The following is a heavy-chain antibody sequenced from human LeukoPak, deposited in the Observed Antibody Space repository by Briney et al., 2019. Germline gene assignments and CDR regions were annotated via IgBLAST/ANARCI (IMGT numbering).Heavy chain of an antibody. CDR2: IKSKGGGETT. J-gene: IGHJ4*02. CDR1: GFTFSHAW. CDR3: AKLRSLDDLASGFDC. D-gene: IGHD3-3*01. V-gene: IGHV3-15*01. Sequence: GGSLRLSCVGSGFTFSHAWMSWVRQAPGKGLEWVGRIKSKGGGETTDYAAPLKGRFTISRDDSRNMVFLQMTSLTNEDTATYYCAKLRSLDDLASGFDCWGQGTLVTVSS.